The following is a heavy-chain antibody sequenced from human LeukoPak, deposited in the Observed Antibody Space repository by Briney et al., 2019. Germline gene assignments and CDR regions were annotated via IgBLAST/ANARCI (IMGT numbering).Heavy chain of an antibody. Sequence: ASVKVSCKASGGTFSSYAISWVRQAPGQGLEWMGRIIPILGIANYAQKFQGRVTITADKSTSTAYMELSSLRSEDTAVYYCARCEAGSTRTLNYDFWSGYIDAFDIWGQGTMVTVSS. CDR2: IIPILGIA. CDR1: GGTFSSYA. V-gene: IGHV1-69*04. CDR3: ARCEAGSTRTLNYDFWSGYIDAFDI. J-gene: IGHJ3*02. D-gene: IGHD3-3*01.